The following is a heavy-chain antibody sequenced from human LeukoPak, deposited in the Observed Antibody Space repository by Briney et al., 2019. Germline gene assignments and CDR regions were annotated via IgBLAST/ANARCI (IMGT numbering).Heavy chain of an antibody. D-gene: IGHD3-10*01. V-gene: IGHV3-23*01. CDR1: GFTFSKDA. CDR2: ISGSGDNT. CDR3: AKGTNCYDSGNYYNGVFDI. J-gene: IGHJ3*02. Sequence: GGSLRLSCAASGFTFSKDAMSWVRQAPGKGLEWVSGISGSGDNTYYADSAKGRFTISRDNSKNTLHLKMNSLRAEDTAVYDCAKGTNCYDSGNYYNGVFDIWGQGTMVTVSS.